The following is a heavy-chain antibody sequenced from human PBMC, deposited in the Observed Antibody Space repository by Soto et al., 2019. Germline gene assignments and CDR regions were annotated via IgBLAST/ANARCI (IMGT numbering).Heavy chain of an antibody. CDR3: ARGQRGPYGSGTYAYYYYGMDV. V-gene: IGHV1-46*01. CDR1: GYPFTSYY. CDR2: INPSGGST. D-gene: IGHD3-10*01. Sequence: GASVKVSCKASGYPFTSYYMHWVRQAPGEGLEWMGIINPSGGSTTYAQKFQGRVTMTRDTSTGTVYMDLSSLRSDDTAVYYCARGQRGPYGSGTYAYYYYGMDVWGQGTTVTVS. J-gene: IGHJ6*02.